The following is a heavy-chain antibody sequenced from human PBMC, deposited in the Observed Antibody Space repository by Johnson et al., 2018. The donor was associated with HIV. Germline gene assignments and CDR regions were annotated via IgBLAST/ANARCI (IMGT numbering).Heavy chain of an antibody. D-gene: IGHD6-13*01. CDR1: GFTVSSHY. CDR2: IYSGGST. CDR3: ARVEAAAGLAFDI. J-gene: IGHJ3*02. Sequence: VQLVESGGGLVQPGGSLRLSCAASGFTVSSHYMSWVRQAPGKGLAWVSVIYSGGSTSYAASVQGRFPSSRDNSKNTLYLQMNSLRAEDTAGYYCARVEAAAGLAFDIWGQGTMVTVSS. V-gene: IGHV3-66*02.